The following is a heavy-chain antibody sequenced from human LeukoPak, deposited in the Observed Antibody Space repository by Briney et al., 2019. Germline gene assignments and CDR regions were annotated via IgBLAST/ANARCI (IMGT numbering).Heavy chain of an antibody. D-gene: IGHD6-13*01. CDR2: TYYRSKWYN. Sequence: SQTLSLTCAISGDSVSSNSAAWNWIRQSPSRGLEWLGRTYYRSKWYNDYAVSVKSRITINPDTSKNQFSLQLNSVSPGDTAVYYCAREVDSHGTLFYYGMDVWGQGTTVTVSS. V-gene: IGHV6-1*01. J-gene: IGHJ6*02. CDR3: AREVDSHGTLFYYGMDV. CDR1: GDSVSSNSAA.